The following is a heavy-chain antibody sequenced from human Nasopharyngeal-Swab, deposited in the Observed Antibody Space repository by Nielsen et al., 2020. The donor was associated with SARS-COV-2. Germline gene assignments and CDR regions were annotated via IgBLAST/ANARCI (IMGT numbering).Heavy chain of an antibody. CDR2: IYYSGST. J-gene: IGHJ4*02. V-gene: IGHV4-39*01. CDR3: FGMEWLRGPFDY. CDR1: GGSISSSSYY. Sequence: GSLRLSCTVSGGSISSSSYYWGWIRQPPGKGLEWIGSIYYSGSTYYNPSLKSRVTISVDTSKNQFSLKLRSVTAADTAVYYCFGMEWLRGPFDYWGQGTLVTVSS. D-gene: IGHD3-3*01.